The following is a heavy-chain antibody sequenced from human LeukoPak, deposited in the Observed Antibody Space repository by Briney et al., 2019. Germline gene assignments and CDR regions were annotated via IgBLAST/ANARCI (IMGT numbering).Heavy chain of an antibody. CDR2: ISRSGSTK. CDR1: GFTFSDYN. Sequence: GGSLRLSCAASGFTFSDYNMRWIRQAPGKGLEWVSSISRSGSTKYYADSVKGRFTISRDNAKNSLFLQMNSLRVEDTAVYYCAKDGYSYEHFDLWGRGTLVTVSS. D-gene: IGHD5-18*01. V-gene: IGHV3-11*01. J-gene: IGHJ2*01. CDR3: AKDGYSYEHFDL.